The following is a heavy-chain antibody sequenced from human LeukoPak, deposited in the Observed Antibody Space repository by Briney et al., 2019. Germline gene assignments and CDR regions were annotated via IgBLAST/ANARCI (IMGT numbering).Heavy chain of an antibody. J-gene: IGHJ5*02. V-gene: IGHV3-23*01. CDR3: AKFRKYCSGGSCWGRTASGNWFDP. Sequence: GGSLRLSCAASAFTFSSYAMSWVRQAPGKGLEWVSAISGSGGSTDYADSVKGRFTISRDNSKNTLYLQMNSLRAEDTAVYYCAKFRKYCSGGSCWGRTASGNWFDPWGQGTLVTVSS. CDR2: ISGSGGST. CDR1: AFTFSSYA. D-gene: IGHD2-15*01.